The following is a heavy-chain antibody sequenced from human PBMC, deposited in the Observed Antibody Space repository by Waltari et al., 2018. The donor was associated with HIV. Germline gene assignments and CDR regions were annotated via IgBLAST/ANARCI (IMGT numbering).Heavy chain of an antibody. D-gene: IGHD1-26*01. CDR3: ARGEAEPGDFDY. CDR2: INHSGDT. CDR1: GGSFRGYY. Sequence: VQLQQWGTGLLKPSETLSLTCAVYGGSFRGYYWSWVRQSPGKGLEWIGEINHSGDTNVNPSLKSRVAISIDTSKNQFSLKLTSVTAADTAVYYCARGEAEPGDFDYWGQGTLLTVSS. V-gene: IGHV4-34*01. J-gene: IGHJ4*02.